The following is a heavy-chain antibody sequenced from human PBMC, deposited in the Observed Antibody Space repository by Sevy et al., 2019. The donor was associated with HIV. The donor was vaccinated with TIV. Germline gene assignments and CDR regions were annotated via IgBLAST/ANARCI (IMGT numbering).Heavy chain of an antibody. CDR3: GREESNGVWYSR. CDR1: GITFTIYT. CDR2: ISSSSSYI. Sequence: GGSLRLSCAASGITFTIYTMNWVRQAPGKGLEWVSCISSSSSYIYYADSVKGRFAISRDNAKSSLYLQMNSLRAEDTAVYYCGREESNGVWYSRWGQGTLVTVSS. D-gene: IGHD2-8*01. V-gene: IGHV3-21*01. J-gene: IGHJ4*02.